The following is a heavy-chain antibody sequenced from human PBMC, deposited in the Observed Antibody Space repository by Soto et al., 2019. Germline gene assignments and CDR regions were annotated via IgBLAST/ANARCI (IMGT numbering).Heavy chain of an antibody. Sequence: QVQLVQSGPEVKKPGSSVKVSCKASGGTFRNYPINWVRQAPGQGLEWMGSIFPLTDIPDYSQNFQARLTISADRSTSTAYMELNSLTSDDTAMYFCARGPLVVLNYFQSWGQGTLVTVS. CDR3: ARGPLVVLNYFQS. J-gene: IGHJ4*02. V-gene: IGHV1-69*02. CDR1: GGTFRNYP. CDR2: IFPLTDIP.